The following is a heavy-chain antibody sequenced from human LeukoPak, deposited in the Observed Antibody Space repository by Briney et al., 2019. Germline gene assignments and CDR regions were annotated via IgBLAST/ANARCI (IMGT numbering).Heavy chain of an antibody. CDR2: LIPLFGKP. Sequence: GASVEVSCKASGGSFNNFAVNWVRQAPGQRPEWMGRLIPLFGKPEYAHKFQGRVDITADQSTNTVYMEMHSLTSEDTAVFYCARGPPITVVGIVMHNWFDPWGQGSLVAVSS. CDR3: ARGPPITVVGIVMHNWFDP. CDR1: GGSFNNFA. D-gene: IGHD3-3*01. J-gene: IGHJ5*02. V-gene: IGHV1-69*13.